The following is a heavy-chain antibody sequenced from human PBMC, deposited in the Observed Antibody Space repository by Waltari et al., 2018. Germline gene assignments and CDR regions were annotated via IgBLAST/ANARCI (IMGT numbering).Heavy chain of an antibody. CDR1: GFTFDDYG. CDR3: ARERASGIGYGMDV. Sequence: EEHLVESGGGVVRPGGSLRLSCVASGFTFDDYGMSWVRQGPGKGLEWVSGSNWNGGNIEYEDSVKGRFTISRDNAKNSLYLQMNSLRVEDTAFYYCARERASGIGYGMDVWGQGTTVTVSS. V-gene: IGHV3-20*04. D-gene: IGHD3-10*01. J-gene: IGHJ6*02. CDR2: SNWNGGNI.